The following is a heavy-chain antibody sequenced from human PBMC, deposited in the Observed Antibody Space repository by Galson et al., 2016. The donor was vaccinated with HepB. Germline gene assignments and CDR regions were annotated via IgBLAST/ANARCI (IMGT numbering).Heavy chain of an antibody. V-gene: IGHV4-31*03. J-gene: IGHJ4*02. CDR2: IYYSGST. CDR3: ASWGYCSSRYSDY. CDR1: GGSISSGGYY. D-gene: IGHD6-13*01. Sequence: TLSLTCTVSGGSISSGGYYWSWLRQHPGKGLEWIGYIYYSGSTYYNPSLRSRVTISADTSKNQFSLKLSSVTAADTAVYYCASWGYCSSRYSDYWGQGTLVTVSS.